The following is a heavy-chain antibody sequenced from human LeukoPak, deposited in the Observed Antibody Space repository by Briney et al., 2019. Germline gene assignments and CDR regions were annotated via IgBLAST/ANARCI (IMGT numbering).Heavy chain of an antibody. V-gene: IGHV3-11*01. J-gene: IGHJ6*02. Sequence: PGGSLRLSCAASGFTFSDYYMSWIRQAPGKGLEWVSYISSSGSTIYYADSVKGRFTISRDNAKNSLYLQMNSLRAEDTAVYYCARDYASQLVREYYYYGMDVWGQGTTVTVSS. CDR1: GFTFSDYY. D-gene: IGHD6-13*01. CDR3: ARDYASQLVREYYYYGMDV. CDR2: ISSSGSTI.